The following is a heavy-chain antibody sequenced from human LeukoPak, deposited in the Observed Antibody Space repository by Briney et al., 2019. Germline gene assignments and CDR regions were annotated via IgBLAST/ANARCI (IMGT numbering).Heavy chain of an antibody. V-gene: IGHV4-30-2*01. Sequence: SETLSLTCTVSGGSISSGGYYWSWIRQPPGKGLEWIGYIYHSGSTYYNPSLKSRVTISVDRSKNQFSLKLSSVTAADTAVYYCGGGGSGYENPPPPPYYWGQGTLVTVSS. CDR3: GGGGSGYENPPPPPYY. J-gene: IGHJ4*02. D-gene: IGHD5-12*01. CDR2: IYHSGST. CDR1: GGSISSGGYY.